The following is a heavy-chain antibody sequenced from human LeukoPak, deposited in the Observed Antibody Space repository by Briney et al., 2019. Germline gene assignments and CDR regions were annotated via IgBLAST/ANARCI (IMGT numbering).Heavy chain of an antibody. J-gene: IGHJ4*02. CDR1: GFTFSSYG. CDR2: IRYDGSNK. Sequence: GRSLRLSCAASGFTFSSYGMHWVRQAPGKGLEWVAFIRYDGSNKYYADSVKGRFTISRDNSKNTLYLQMNSLRAEDTAVYYSFVRGDYYDSSGYYNPGFDYWGQGTLVTVSS. D-gene: IGHD3-22*01. CDR3: FVRGDYYDSSGYYNPGFDY. V-gene: IGHV3-30*02.